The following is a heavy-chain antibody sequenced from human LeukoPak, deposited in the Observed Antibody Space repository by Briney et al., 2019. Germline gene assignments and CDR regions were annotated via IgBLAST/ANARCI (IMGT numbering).Heavy chain of an antibody. V-gene: IGHV1-2*04. J-gene: IGHJ4*02. CDR3: ARDAKAAVAGPGD. CDR2: INPNSGGT. Sequence: ASVKVSCKASGYTFTGYYMHWVRQAPGQGLEWMGWINPNSGGTNYAQKFQGWVTMTRDTSISTAYMELRSLRSDDTAVYYCARDAKAAVAGPGDWGQGTLVTVSS. CDR1: GYTFTGYY. D-gene: IGHD6-19*01.